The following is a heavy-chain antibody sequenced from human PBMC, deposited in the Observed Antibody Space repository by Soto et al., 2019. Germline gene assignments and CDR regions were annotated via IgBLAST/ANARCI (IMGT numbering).Heavy chain of an antibody. CDR1: GYKFTDYY. CDR2: VNPKRGDA. Sequence: QVVLVQSGAEVKKPGDSVKVSCKSSGYKFTDYYIHWVRHAPGQGPEWMGWVNPKRGDAVYAQKFQGWVTMTRDTATTTAYLEVNRLKPDDTAVYFCARDPGLPGRYWYFDLWGRGTLVTVSS. D-gene: IGHD3-9*01. V-gene: IGHV1-2*04. J-gene: IGHJ2*01. CDR3: ARDPGLPGRYWYFDL.